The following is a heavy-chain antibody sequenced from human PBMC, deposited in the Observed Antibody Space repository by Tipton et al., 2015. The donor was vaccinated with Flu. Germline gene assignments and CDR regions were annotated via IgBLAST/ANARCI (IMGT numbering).Heavy chain of an antibody. V-gene: IGHV3-53*01. CDR1: GFIISNYY. CDR3: ARGLMGWDATTDT. CDR2: IYTGGST. J-gene: IGHJ5*02. Sequence: SLRLSCAASGFIISNYYMSWVRQAPEKGLECVSVIYTGGSTSYTDSVKGRFTISRDNSKNTLYLQMSGLRVEDTAVYYCARGLMGWDATTDTWGQGTLVTVAS. D-gene: IGHD1-1*01.